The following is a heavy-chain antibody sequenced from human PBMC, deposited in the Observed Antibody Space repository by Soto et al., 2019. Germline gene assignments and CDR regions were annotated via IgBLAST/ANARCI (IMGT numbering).Heavy chain of an antibody. CDR1: GGTFSSYA. V-gene: IGHV1-69*13. D-gene: IGHD2-2*01. CDR2: IIPIFGTA. CDR3: ARDLCGIVVIPAAKCWFDP. Sequence: SVKVSCKASGGTFSSYAISWVRQAPGQGLEWMGGIIPIFGTANYAQKFQGRVTITADESTSTAYMELSSLRSEDTAVYYCARDLCGIVVIPAAKCWFDPWGQGTLVTVSS. J-gene: IGHJ5*02.